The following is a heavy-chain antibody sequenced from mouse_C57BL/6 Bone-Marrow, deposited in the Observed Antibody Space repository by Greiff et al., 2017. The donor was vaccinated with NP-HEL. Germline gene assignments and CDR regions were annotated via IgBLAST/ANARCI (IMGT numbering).Heavy chain of an antibody. V-gene: IGHV5-9*01. CDR3: ARSLPTTVVARWYFDV. D-gene: IGHD1-1*01. CDR1: GFTFSSYT. J-gene: IGHJ1*03. CDR2: ISGGGGNT. Sequence: DVMLVESGGGLVKPGGSLKLSCAASGFTFSSYTMSWVRQTPEKRLEWVATISGGGGNTYYPDSVKGRFTISRDNAKNTLYLQMSSLRSEDTALYYCARSLPTTVVARWYFDVWGTGTTVTVSS.